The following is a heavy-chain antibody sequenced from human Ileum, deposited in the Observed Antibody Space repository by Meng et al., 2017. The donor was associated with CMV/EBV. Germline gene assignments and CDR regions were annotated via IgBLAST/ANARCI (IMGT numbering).Heavy chain of an antibody. D-gene: IGHD3/OR15-3a*01. CDR2: ISSDGSRK. J-gene: IGHJ4*02. V-gene: IGHV3-30*04. CDR3: ARDIMSRAYDFWTDNLDY. CDR1: GFAFRNYA. Sequence: GESLKISCAASGFAFRNYAMHWVRLAPGKGLEWVAVISSDGSRKFYADSVKGRVTISRDNSKSTLFLQMSSLRAEDTALYYCARDIMSRAYDFWTDNLDYWGQGSLVTVS.